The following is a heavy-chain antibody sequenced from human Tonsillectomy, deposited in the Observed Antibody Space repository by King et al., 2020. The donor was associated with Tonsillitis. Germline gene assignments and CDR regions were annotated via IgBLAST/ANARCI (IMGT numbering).Heavy chain of an antibody. CDR2: IWYDGRYK. Sequence: VQLVEAGGGVVQPGRSLRLSWSASGFTFSSYGLHLVRQAPGKGLGGGAVIWYDGRYKYYEDSGKGRFTISRDNSKKTVYLQKNSLRAEDTAVYYCARDTSGTHFDYWGQGTLVTVSS. J-gene: IGHJ4*02. CDR3: ARDTSGTHFDY. V-gene: IGHV3-33*01. CDR1: GFTFSSYG. D-gene: IGHD1-1*01.